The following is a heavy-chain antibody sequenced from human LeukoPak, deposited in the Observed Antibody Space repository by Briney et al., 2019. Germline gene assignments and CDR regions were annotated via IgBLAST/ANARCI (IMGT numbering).Heavy chain of an antibody. Sequence: PGGSLTLTCAASGFTFSNAWMSWVRQAPGKGLEWVGRIKSKTDGGTTDYAAPVKGRFTISRDDSKNTLYLQMNSLKSEDTAVYYCTTAAHYYGSGSYDIGRFFDYWGRGTLVTVSS. CDR3: TTAAHYYGSGSYDIGRFFDY. V-gene: IGHV3-15*01. CDR1: GFTFSNAW. CDR2: IKSKTDGGTT. D-gene: IGHD3-10*01. J-gene: IGHJ4*02.